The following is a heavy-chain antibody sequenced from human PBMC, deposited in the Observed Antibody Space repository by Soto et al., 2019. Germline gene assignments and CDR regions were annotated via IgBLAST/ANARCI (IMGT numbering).Heavy chain of an antibody. Sequence: TSETLSLTCTVSGGSISSSSYYWGWIRQPPGKGLEWIGSIFYSGTTYYNPSPKSRVTISVDTSKSQFSLKLYSVTAADTALYYCARHPFITSQCYYEHWGQGTLVTVSS. V-gene: IGHV4-39*01. CDR2: IFYSGTT. J-gene: IGHJ4*02. D-gene: IGHD2-2*01. CDR1: GGSISSSSYY. CDR3: ARHPFITSQCYYEH.